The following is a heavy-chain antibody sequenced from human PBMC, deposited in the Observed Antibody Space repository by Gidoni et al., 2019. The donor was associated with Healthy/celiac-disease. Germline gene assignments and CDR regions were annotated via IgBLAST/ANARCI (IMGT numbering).Heavy chain of an antibody. CDR3: ARATYYYDSSGYYSGWFDP. Sequence: EVQLVESGGGLVQPGGSLRLSCAASGFTFSSYDMHWVRQATGKGLEWVSAICTAGDTYYPGSVKGRFTISRENAKNSLYLQMNSLRAGDTAVYYCARATYYYDSSGYYSGWFDPWGQGTLVTVSS. D-gene: IGHD3-22*01. J-gene: IGHJ5*02. V-gene: IGHV3-13*01. CDR1: GFTFSSYD. CDR2: ICTAGDT.